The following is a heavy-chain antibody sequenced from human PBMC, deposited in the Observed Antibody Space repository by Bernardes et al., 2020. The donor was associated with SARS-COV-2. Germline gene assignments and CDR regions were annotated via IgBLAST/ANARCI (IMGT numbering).Heavy chain of an antibody. J-gene: IGHJ3*02. D-gene: IGHD3-16*01. Sequence: GGSLRLSCAASGFSFSSYWMTWVRQAPGKGLEWVANIKRDASENHCADSVKGRFTVSRDNARNSLYLQMNSLRVEDTALYYCARDRSPRSDTPYYYDAFDIWGQATVVTVSS. CDR2: IKRDASEN. CDR1: GFSFSSYW. CDR3: ARDRSPRSDTPYYYDAFDI. V-gene: IGHV3-7*04.